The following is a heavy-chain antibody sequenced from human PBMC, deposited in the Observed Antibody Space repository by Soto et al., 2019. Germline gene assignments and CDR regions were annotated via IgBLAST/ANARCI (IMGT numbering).Heavy chain of an antibody. J-gene: IGHJ6*02. D-gene: IGHD2-2*01. Sequence: TLSLPCTVSGGSISSGDYYWSWIRQPPGKGLEWIGYIYYSGSTSYNASLKSRTSISADPSNNQFSLKLHSLTAADTAVYFCGTMPIVVEPAPMDVWGPGPRSPSP. CDR1: GGSISSGDYY. V-gene: IGHV4-30-4*01. CDR3: GTMPIVVEPAPMDV. CDR2: IYYSGST.